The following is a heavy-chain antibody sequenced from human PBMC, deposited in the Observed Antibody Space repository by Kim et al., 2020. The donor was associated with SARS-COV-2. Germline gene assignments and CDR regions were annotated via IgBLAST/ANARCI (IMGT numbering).Heavy chain of an antibody. CDR3: ARDRRSTTTLVFYYYYGMDV. V-gene: IGHV3-33*01. CDR2: IWYDGSNK. Sequence: GGSLRLSCAASGFTFSSYGMHWVRQAPGKGLEWVAVIWYDGSNKYYADSVKGRFTISRDNSKNTLYLQMNSLRAEDTAVYYCARDRRSTTTLVFYYYYGMDVWGQGTTVTVSS. CDR1: GFTFSSYG. J-gene: IGHJ6*02. D-gene: IGHD2-2*01.